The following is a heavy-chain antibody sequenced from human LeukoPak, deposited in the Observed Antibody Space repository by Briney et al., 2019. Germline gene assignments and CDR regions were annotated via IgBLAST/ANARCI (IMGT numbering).Heavy chain of an antibody. CDR1: GFTFSSYS. V-gene: IGHV3-21*04. CDR2: ISSSSSYI. Sequence: GGSLRLSCAASGFTFSSYSMNWVRQAPGKGLEWVSSISSSSSYIYYADSVKGRFTISRDNAKNSLYLQMNSLRAEDTAVYYCARDKGGSYYDAFDIWGQGTMVTVSS. J-gene: IGHJ3*02. D-gene: IGHD1-26*01. CDR3: ARDKGGSYYDAFDI.